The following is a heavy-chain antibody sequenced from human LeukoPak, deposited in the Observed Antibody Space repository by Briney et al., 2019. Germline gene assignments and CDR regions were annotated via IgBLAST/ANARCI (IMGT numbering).Heavy chain of an antibody. CDR2: ISAYNGNT. J-gene: IGHJ3*02. D-gene: IGHD6-13*01. CDR1: GYTFTSYG. V-gene: IGHV1-18*01. CDR3: AYHSSSWYGGAFDI. Sequence: GASVKVSCKASGYTFTSYGISWVRQAPGQGLEWMGRISAYNGNTNYAQKLQGRVTMTTDTSTSTAYMELRSLRSDDTAVYYCAYHSSSWYGGAFDIWGQGTMVTVSS.